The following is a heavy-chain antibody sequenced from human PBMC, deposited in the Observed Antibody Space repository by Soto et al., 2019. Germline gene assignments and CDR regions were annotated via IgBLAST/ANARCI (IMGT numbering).Heavy chain of an antibody. CDR2: IYYSGST. V-gene: IGHV4-59*01. J-gene: IGHJ4*02. Sequence: SETLSLTCTVSGGSISSYYWSWIRQPPGKGLEWIGYIYYSGSTNYNPSLKSRVTISVDTSKNQFSLKLSSVTAADTAVYYCAGTSMMATIDYWGQGTLVTVSS. CDR1: GGSISSYY. CDR3: AGTSMMATIDY. D-gene: IGHD5-12*01.